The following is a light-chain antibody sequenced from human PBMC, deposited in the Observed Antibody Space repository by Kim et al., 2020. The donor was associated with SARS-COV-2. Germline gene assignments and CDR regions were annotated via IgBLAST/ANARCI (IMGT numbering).Light chain of an antibody. CDR2: SAS. V-gene: IGKV4-1*01. J-gene: IGKJ1*01. CDR3: QQYYTTPLT. CDR1: QNVLSSSNYKDS. Sequence: ATINCNASQNVLSSSNYKDSLAWPQPNPGQPPKLLIYSASTRASGVPDRFSGSGSGTDFTLTISSLQAEDVAVYYCQQYYTTPLTFGQGTKVDIK.